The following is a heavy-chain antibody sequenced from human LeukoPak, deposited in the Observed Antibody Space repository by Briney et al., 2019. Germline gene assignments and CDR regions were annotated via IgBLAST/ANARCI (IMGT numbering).Heavy chain of an antibody. CDR1: GVSISTYS. CDR3: ATDGNFDL. CDR2: ISYSGST. V-gene: IGHV4-59*01. Sequence: SETLSLTCTVSGVSISTYSCSWIRQPPGKGLEWIGYISYSGSTSYNPSLTSRVTISVDTSKNQFSLKLSSVTAADTAVYYCATDGNFDLWGRGTLVTVSS. J-gene: IGHJ2*01. D-gene: IGHD1-26*01.